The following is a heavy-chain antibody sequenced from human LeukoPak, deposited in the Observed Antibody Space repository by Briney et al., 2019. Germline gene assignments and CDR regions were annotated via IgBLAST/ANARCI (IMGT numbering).Heavy chain of an antibody. J-gene: IGHJ4*02. Sequence: PGGSLRLSCAASGFTFSSYWMSWVRLAPGKGLEWVANIKQDGSEKYYVDFVKGRFTISRDNAKNSLYLQMNSLRAEDTAVYYCARSLSTSYYFDYWGQGTLVTVSS. CDR3: ARSLSTSYYFDY. CDR2: IKQDGSEK. CDR1: GFTFSSYW. D-gene: IGHD1-1*01. V-gene: IGHV3-7*01.